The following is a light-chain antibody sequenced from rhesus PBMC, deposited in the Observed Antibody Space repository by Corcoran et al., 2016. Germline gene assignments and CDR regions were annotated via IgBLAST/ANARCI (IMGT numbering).Light chain of an antibody. CDR2: DVT. CDR3: CSFAGRNTFV. V-gene: IGLV2-23*01. Sequence: QAALTQSPSVSGSPGQSVTISCSGTSSDIGSYNSVSWYRHPPGNAPHVIIYDVTRRPSGVSHRFSGSKPGNTASLSIPGLQTEDEGDYYCCSFAGRNTFVFGVGTRLTVL. J-gene: IGLJ1*01. CDR1: SSDIGSYNS.